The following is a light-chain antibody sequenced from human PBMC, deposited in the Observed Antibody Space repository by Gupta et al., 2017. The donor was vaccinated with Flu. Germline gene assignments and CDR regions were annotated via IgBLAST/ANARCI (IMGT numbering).Light chain of an antibody. CDR3: QQSYSTPLT. J-gene: IGKJ4*01. V-gene: IGKV1-39*01. CDR2: AAS. Sequence: DIQMTQSPSSLSASVGDRVTITCRASQSISSYLNWYQQKPGKAPKLLIYAASSLQSGVPSRFSGSGSGTDFTLTISSLQPEDFANYYCQQSYSTPLTFGGGTXVEIK. CDR1: QSISSY.